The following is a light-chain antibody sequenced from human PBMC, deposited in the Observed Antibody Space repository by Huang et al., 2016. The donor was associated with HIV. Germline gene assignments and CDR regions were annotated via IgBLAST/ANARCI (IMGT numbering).Light chain of an antibody. CDR2: DAS. V-gene: IGKV1-33*01. CDR1: QDISNY. J-gene: IGKJ1*01. Sequence: DIQMTQSPSSLSASVGDRVTITCQASQDISNYLNWYHQKPGKAPKLLIYDASNLETGVSSRFSGSGSGTDFTFTISSLQPEDIATYYCQHYDNLRTFGQGTKVEIK. CDR3: QHYDNLRT.